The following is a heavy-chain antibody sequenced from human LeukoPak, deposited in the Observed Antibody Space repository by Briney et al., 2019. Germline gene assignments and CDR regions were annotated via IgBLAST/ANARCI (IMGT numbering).Heavy chain of an antibody. V-gene: IGHV3-15*01. CDR3: TTPFRSGSYSGFDY. Sequence: GGSLRLSCAASGFNFSNAWMSWVRQAPGKGLEWVGRIKSKIVGGATDYSAPVKGRFTMSRDDSKNTLYLQMNSLNTEDTAVYYCTTPFRSGSYSGFDYWGQGALVTVSS. J-gene: IGHJ4*02. D-gene: IGHD1-26*01. CDR1: GFNFSNAW. CDR2: IKSKIVGGAT.